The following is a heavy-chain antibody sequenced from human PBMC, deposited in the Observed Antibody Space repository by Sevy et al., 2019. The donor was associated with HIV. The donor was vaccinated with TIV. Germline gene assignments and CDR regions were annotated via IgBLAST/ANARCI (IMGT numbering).Heavy chain of an antibody. J-gene: IGHJ4*02. V-gene: IGHV4-59*11. CDR3: ARGAGFSGGYAPIDS. CDR2: TYNTGSS. CDR1: GASISSHY. D-gene: IGHD2-15*01. Sequence: SETLSLTCTVSGASISSHYWSWIRQSPGKGLEWIADTYNTGSSNDNASLKSRVTISVDTSKNQFSLNLRAVTAADTAVYFCARGAGFSGGYAPIDSWGQGTLVTVSS.